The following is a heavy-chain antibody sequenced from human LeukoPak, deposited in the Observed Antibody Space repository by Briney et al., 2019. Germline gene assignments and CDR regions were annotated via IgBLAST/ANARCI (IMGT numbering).Heavy chain of an antibody. V-gene: IGHV4-59*01. D-gene: IGHD2-15*01. CDR3: ARGSVVVAATGSPDFDY. Sequence: SETLSLTCTVSGGSISSYYWSWIRQPPGKGLEWIGYIYYSGSTNYNPSLKSRVTISVDTSKNQLSLKLSSVTAADTAVYYCARGSVVVAATGSPDFDYWGQGTLVTVSS. CDR2: IYYSGST. J-gene: IGHJ4*02. CDR1: GGSISSYY.